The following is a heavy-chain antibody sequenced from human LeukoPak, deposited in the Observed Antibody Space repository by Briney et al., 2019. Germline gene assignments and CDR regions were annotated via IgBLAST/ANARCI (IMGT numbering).Heavy chain of an antibody. CDR2: IYYSGST. D-gene: IGHD3-9*01. J-gene: IGHJ4*02. CDR3: ARVTHSTDYDILTGYAYYFDY. Sequence: SETLSLTCTVSGGSISSCYWSWIRQPPGKGLEWIGYIYYSGSTNYNPSLKSRVTISVDTSKNQFSLKLSSVTAADTAVYYCARVTHSTDYDILTGYAYYFDYWGQGPLVTVSS. CDR1: GGSISSCY. V-gene: IGHV4-59*01.